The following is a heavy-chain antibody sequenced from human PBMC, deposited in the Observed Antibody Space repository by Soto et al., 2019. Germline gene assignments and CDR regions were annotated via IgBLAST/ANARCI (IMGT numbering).Heavy chain of an antibody. V-gene: IGHV3-23*01. CDR3: AKDMVPVIVLVPAAAPGYSDY. J-gene: IGHJ4*02. D-gene: IGHD2-2*01. Sequence: PGGCLRLSCAASGFTFSSYAMSWVRQAPGKGLEWVSAISGSGGSTYYADSVKGRFTISRDNSKNTLYLQMNSLRAEDTAVYYCAKDMVPVIVLVPAAAPGYSDYWGQGTLVTVSS. CDR2: ISGSGGST. CDR1: GFTFSSYA.